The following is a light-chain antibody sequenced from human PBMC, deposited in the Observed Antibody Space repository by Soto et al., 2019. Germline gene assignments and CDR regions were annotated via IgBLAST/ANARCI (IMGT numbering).Light chain of an antibody. Sequence: EIVMPQSPATLSVSPGARATLSGRASQSIGSDLAWYQQKPGQAPRLLIYGASTRATGIPARFSGSGSGTEFTLTISSLQSEEVASYYCQQRSNWPWTFGQGTKVDIK. CDR2: GAS. V-gene: IGKV3-15*01. CDR3: QQRSNWPWT. CDR1: QSIGSD. J-gene: IGKJ1*01.